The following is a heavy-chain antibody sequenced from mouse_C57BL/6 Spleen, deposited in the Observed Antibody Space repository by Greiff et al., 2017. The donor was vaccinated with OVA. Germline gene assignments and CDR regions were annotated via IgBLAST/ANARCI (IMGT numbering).Heavy chain of an antibody. CDR2: IDPETGGT. CDR3: RVARRSGDFDV. D-gene: IGHD1-1*01. CDR1: GYTFTDYE. J-gene: IGHJ1*03. Sequence: QVQLQQSGAELVRPGASVTLSCKASGYTFTDYEMHWVKQTPVHGLEWIGAIDPETGGTAYNQKFKGKAILTADKSSSTAYMELRSLTSEDSAVYYCRVARRSGDFDVWGTGTTVTVSS. V-gene: IGHV1-15*01.